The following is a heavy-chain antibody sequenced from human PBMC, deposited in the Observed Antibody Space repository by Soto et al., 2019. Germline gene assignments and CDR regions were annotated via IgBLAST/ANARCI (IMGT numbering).Heavy chain of an antibody. J-gene: IGHJ5*02. CDR2: INPNNGNT. Sequence: QVQLVQSGAEVKKSGASVKVSCKASGYTFTSYDINWVRQATGQGLEWMGWINPNNGNTGYAQKFQGRVNMTRDNSINTAYMELGSLRSEDTAVYFWARTSSATRGGFDPWGQGTPVTVSS. CDR3: ARTSSATRGGFDP. V-gene: IGHV1-8*01. D-gene: IGHD3-10*01. CDR1: GYTFTSYD.